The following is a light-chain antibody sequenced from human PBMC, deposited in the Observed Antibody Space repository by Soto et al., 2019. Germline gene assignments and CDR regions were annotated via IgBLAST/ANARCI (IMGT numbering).Light chain of an antibody. Sequence: IQITHSPSSLSASVGNTLTITCRASQSISSYLNWYQQKPGKAPKLLIYAASSLQSGVPSRFSGSGSGTDFTLTISSLQPEDFATYYCQQSYSTPWTFGQGTKVDIK. CDR2: AAS. V-gene: IGKV1-39*01. J-gene: IGKJ1*01. CDR3: QQSYSTPWT. CDR1: QSISSY.